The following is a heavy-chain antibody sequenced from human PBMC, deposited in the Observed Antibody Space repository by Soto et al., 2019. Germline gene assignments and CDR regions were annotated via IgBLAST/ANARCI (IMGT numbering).Heavy chain of an antibody. CDR3: TTTPYWYFDL. Sequence: SVSNAWMNWVRQAPGKGLEWVGRIKSKTDGGTTDYAAPVKGRFTISRDDSKNTLYLQMNSLKNEDTAVYYCTTTPYWYFDLWGRGTLVTVSS. CDR2: IKSKTDGGTT. J-gene: IGHJ2*01. CDR1: SVSNAW. V-gene: IGHV3-15*07.